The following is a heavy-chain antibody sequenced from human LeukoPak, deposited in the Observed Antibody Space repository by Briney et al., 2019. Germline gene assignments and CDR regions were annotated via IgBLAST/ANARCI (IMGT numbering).Heavy chain of an antibody. V-gene: IGHV3-7*05. CDR3: AREGRESQGFDY. J-gene: IGHJ4*02. Sequence: PGGSLRLSCAASGFTFSNYWMTWVRQAPGKGLEWVVNIKQGGSEKYYVDSVKGRFTVSRDNAKDSLYLQMNSLRAEDTAVYYCAREGRESQGFDYWGQGTLVTVSS. CDR2: IKQGGSEK. D-gene: IGHD3-10*01. CDR1: GFTFSNYW.